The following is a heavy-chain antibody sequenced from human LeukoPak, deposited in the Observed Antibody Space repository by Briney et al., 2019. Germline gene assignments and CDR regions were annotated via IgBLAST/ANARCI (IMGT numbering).Heavy chain of an antibody. D-gene: IGHD5-18*01. Sequence: SETLSLTCTVSGGSISSSSFYWGWIRQPPGKGLEWIGTIYYSGSTNYNPSLKSRVTISVDTSKKQFSLRLTSVTAADTAVYYCARTWIQLEFDYWGQGTLVTVSS. J-gene: IGHJ4*02. CDR3: ARTWIQLEFDY. V-gene: IGHV4-39*07. CDR1: GGSISSSSFY. CDR2: IYYSGST.